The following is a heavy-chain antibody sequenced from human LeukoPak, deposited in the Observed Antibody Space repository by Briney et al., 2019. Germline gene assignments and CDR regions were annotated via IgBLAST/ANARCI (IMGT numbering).Heavy chain of an antibody. V-gene: IGHV4-61*01. J-gene: IGHJ4*02. CDR3: AREKGLPAAAHAFDY. D-gene: IGHD6-13*01. Sequence: SETLSLTCTVSGGSVSSGNYYWSWIRQPPGKGLEWIGYIYDSGISNYNPSLKSRVTISVDTSKNQFSLRLSSVTAADTAVYYCAREKGLPAAAHAFDYWGQGTLVTVSS. CDR1: GGSVSSGNYY. CDR2: IYDSGIS.